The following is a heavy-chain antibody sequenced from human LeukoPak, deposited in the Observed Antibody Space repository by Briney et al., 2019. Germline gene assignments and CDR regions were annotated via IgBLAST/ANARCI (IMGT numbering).Heavy chain of an antibody. D-gene: IGHD3-3*01. CDR3: AKSNTIFGVDFDY. J-gene: IGHJ4*02. V-gene: IGHV3-30*18. CDR2: ISYDGSNK. Sequence: PGRSLRLSCAASGFTFSSYAMHWVRQAPGKGLEWVAVISYDGSNKYYADSVKGRFTISRDNSKNTLYLQMNSLRAEDTAVYYCAKSNTIFGVDFDYWGQGTLVTVSS. CDR1: GFTFSSYA.